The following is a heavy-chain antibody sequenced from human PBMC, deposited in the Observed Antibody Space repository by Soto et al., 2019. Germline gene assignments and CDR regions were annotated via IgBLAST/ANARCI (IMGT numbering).Heavy chain of an antibody. CDR3: ARDARLDFWSGYPEYFDY. V-gene: IGHV3-7*01. CDR1: GFTFSSYW. D-gene: IGHD3-3*01. CDR2: IKQDGSEK. J-gene: IGHJ4*02. Sequence: GGSLRLSCAASGFTFSSYWMSWVRQAPGKGLEWVANIKQDGSEKYYVDSVKGRFTISRDNAKNSLYLQMNSLRAEDTAVYYCARDARLDFWSGYPEYFDYWGQGTLVTVSS.